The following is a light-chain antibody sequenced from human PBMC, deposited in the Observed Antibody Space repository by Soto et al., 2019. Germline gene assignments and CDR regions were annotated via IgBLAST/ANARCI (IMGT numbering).Light chain of an antibody. Sequence: QSVLTQPASVSGSPGQSITISCTGTSSDVGSYNLVSWYQQHPGKAPKFMIYEGTKRPSGVSNRFSGSKSGNTASLTISGLQAEDEADYYCCSYAGSRHYVFGTGTKFTVL. CDR1: SSDVGSYNL. CDR2: EGT. V-gene: IGLV2-23*01. CDR3: CSYAGSRHYV. J-gene: IGLJ1*01.